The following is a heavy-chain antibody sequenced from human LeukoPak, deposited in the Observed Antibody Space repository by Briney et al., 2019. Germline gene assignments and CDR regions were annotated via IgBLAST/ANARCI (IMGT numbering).Heavy chain of an antibody. J-gene: IGHJ6*03. CDR1: GGSISSYY. CDR2: IYTSGST. V-gene: IGHV4-4*07. D-gene: IGHD2-15*01. CDR3: ARSRDCSGGSCYPMSHYYYYMDV. Sequence: KPSETLSPTCTVSGGSISSYYWSWIRQPAGKGLEWIGRIYTSGSTNYNPSLKSRVTMSVDTSKNQFSLKLSSVTAADTAVYYCARSRDCSGGSCYPMSHYYYYMDVWGKGTTVTVSS.